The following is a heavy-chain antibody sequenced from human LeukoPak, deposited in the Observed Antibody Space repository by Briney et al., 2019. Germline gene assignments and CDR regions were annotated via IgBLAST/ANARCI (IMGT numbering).Heavy chain of an antibody. CDR2: IYYSGST. Sequence: PSETLSLTCTVSGGSISSYYWSWIRQPPGKGLEWIGYIYYSGSTNYNPSLKSRVTISVDTSKNQFSLKLSSVTAEDTAVYYCARGAGGYALDWGQGTLVTVSS. CDR1: GGSISSYY. V-gene: IGHV4-59*01. D-gene: IGHD3-22*01. CDR3: ARGAGGYALD. J-gene: IGHJ4*02.